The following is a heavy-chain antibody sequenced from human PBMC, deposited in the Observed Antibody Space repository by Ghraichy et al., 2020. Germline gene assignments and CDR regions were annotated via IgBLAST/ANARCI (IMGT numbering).Heavy chain of an antibody. J-gene: IGHJ4*02. D-gene: IGHD3-22*01. CDR2: INHSGST. CDR3: ARGHSSGYYYWFSYFDY. V-gene: IGHV4-34*01. CDR1: GGSFSGYY. Sequence: SETLSLTCAVYGGSFSGYYWSWIRQPPGKGLEWIGEINHSGSTNYNPSLKSRVTISVDTSKNQFSLKLSSVTAADTAVYYCARGHSSGYYYWFSYFDYWGQGTLVTVSS.